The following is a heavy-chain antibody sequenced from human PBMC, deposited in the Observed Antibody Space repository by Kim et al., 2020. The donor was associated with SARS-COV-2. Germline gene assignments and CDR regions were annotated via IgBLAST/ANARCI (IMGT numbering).Heavy chain of an antibody. CDR1: GFTFSYYY. V-gene: IGHV3-11*01. Sequence: GGSLRLSCAASGFTFSYYYMTWIRQAPGKGLEWVSYISDSANSIYYTDSVKGRFTISRDNAKNSLYLQMNILRAEDTAVYYCARVDDSRERYFDIWGQGTLVTVSS. CDR3: ARVDDSRERYFDI. CDR2: ISDSANSI. J-gene: IGHJ4*02. D-gene: IGHD3-22*01.